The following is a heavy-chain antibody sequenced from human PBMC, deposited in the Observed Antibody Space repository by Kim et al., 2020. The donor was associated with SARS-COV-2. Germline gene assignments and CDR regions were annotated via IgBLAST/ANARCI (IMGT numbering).Heavy chain of an antibody. CDR1: GYTFTSYY. D-gene: IGHD6-13*01. J-gene: IGHJ6*02. CDR3: ARGIAADTSYYYYGMDV. CDR2: INPSGGST. V-gene: IGHV1-46*01. Sequence: ASVKVSCKASGYTFTSYYMHWVRQAPGQGLEWMGIINPSGGSTSYAQKFQGRVTMTRDTSTSTVYMELSSLRSEDTAVYYCARGIAADTSYYYYGMDVWGQGTTVTVSS.